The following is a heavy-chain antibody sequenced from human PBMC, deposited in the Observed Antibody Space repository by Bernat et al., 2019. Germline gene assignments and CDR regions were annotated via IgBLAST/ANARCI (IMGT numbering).Heavy chain of an antibody. D-gene: IGHD1-26*01. V-gene: IGHV4-31*03. Sequence: QVQLQESGPGLVKPSQTLSLTCTVSGGSISSGGYYWSWIRQHPGKGLEWIGYIYYSGSTYYNPSLKSRVTISVDTSKNQFSLKLSSVTAADTAVYYCVRDNRIMGALDYWGQGTLVTVSS. J-gene: IGHJ4*02. CDR3: VRDNRIMGALDY. CDR1: GGSISSGGYY. CDR2: IYYSGST.